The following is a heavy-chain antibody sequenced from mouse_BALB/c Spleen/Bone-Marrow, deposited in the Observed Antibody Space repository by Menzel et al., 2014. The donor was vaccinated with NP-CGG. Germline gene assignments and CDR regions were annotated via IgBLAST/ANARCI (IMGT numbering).Heavy chain of an antibody. D-gene: IGHD2-3*01. V-gene: IGHV5-9-3*01. Sequence: EVHLVESGGGLVKPGGSLKLSCAASGFTFSSYAMSWVRQTPEKRPEWVATISSGGSYTYYPDSVKGRFTISRDNAKNTLYLQMSSLRSEDTAIYYCARQGDGYFDYWGQGTTLTVSS. CDR3: ARQGDGYFDY. J-gene: IGHJ2*01. CDR1: GFTFSSYA. CDR2: ISSGGSYT.